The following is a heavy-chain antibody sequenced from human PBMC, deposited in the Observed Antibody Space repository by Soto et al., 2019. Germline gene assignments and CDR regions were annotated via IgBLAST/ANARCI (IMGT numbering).Heavy chain of an antibody. CDR3: ARDSSRSYNGFDP. J-gene: IGHJ5*02. CDR1: GGSISSYY. CDR2: VYYSGST. Sequence: PSETLSLTCTVSGGSISSYYWSWIRQPPGKGLEWIGYVYYSGSTNYNPSLKSRVTISVDTSKNQFSLKLSSVTAADTAVYYCARDSSRSYNGFDPWGQGTLVTVSS. D-gene: IGHD6-13*01. V-gene: IGHV4-59*12.